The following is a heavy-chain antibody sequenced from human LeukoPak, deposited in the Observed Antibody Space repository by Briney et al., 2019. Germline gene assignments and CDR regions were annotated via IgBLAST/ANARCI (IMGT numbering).Heavy chain of an antibody. CDR2: IIPILGIA. J-gene: IGHJ3*02. CDR1: GGTFSSYT. CDR3: ARGAWFGESHAFDI. D-gene: IGHD3-10*01. Sequence: SVKASCKASGGTFSSYTISWVRQAPGQGLEWMGRIIPILGIANYAQKFQGRVTITADKSTGTAYMELSSLRSEDTAVYYCARGAWFGESHAFDIWGQGTMVTVSS. V-gene: IGHV1-69*02.